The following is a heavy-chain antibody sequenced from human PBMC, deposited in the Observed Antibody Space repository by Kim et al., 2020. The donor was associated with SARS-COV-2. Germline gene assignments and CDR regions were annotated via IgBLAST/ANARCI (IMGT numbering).Heavy chain of an antibody. CDR3: AKDVEHDYNPSSYFDY. CDR2: ISYDGSNK. CDR1: GFTFSSYG. D-gene: IGHD4-4*01. J-gene: IGHJ4*02. Sequence: GGSLRLSCAASGFTFSSYGMHWVRQAPGKGLEWVAVISYDGSNKYYADSVKGRFTISRDNSKNTLYLQMNSLRAEDTAVYYCAKDVEHDYNPSSYFDYWGQGTLVTVSS. V-gene: IGHV3-30*18.